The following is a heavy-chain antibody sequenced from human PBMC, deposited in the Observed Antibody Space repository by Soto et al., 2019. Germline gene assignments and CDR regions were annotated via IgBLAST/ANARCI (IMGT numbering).Heavy chain of an antibody. J-gene: IGHJ6*02. Sequence: GESLKISCKGSGYSFTIYWIGWVRQMPGKGLEWMGIIYPGDSDTRYSPSFQGQVTISADKSISTAYLQWSSLKASDTAMYYCXRMGYDFWSGYANGMDVWGQGTTVTVSS. D-gene: IGHD3-3*01. CDR1: GYSFTIYW. CDR3: XRMGYDFWSGYANGMDV. CDR2: IYPGDSDT. V-gene: IGHV5-51*01.